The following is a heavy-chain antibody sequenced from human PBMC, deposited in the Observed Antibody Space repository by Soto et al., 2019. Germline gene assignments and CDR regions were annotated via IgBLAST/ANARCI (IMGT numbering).Heavy chain of an antibody. CDR3: ARGRDVVVPAAQYYFDY. Sequence: QVQLQESGPGLVKPSQTLSLTCTVSGGSISSGGYYWSWIRQHPGKGLEWIGYIYYSGSTYYNPSLERRVTISVDTSKNQFSLKLSSVTAADTAVYYCARGRDVVVPAAQYYFDYWGQGTLVTVSS. D-gene: IGHD2-2*01. V-gene: IGHV4-31*03. CDR1: GGSISSGGYY. CDR2: IYYSGST. J-gene: IGHJ4*02.